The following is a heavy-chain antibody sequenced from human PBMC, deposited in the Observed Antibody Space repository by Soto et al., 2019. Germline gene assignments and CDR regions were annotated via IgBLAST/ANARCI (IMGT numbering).Heavy chain of an antibody. Sequence: PGGSLRLSCAASGFTFSSYAMSWVRQAPGKGLEWVSAISGSGGSTYYADSVKGRFTISRDNSKNTLYLQMNSLRAEDTAVYYCAKDPAHIVVVTAIPLLYGMDVWGQGTTVTVSS. V-gene: IGHV3-23*01. CDR1: GFTFSSYA. D-gene: IGHD2-21*02. CDR2: ISGSGGST. J-gene: IGHJ6*02. CDR3: AKDPAHIVVVTAIPLLYGMDV.